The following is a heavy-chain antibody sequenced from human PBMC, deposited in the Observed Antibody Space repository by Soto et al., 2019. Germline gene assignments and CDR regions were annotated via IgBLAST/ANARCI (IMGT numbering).Heavy chain of an antibody. CDR1: GFTFSSYA. CDR3: AKHATLLWFGELLSYAFDI. CDR2: ISGSGGST. V-gene: IGHV3-23*01. Sequence: GGSLRLSCAASGFTFSSYAMSWVRQAPGKGLEWVSAISGSGGSTYYADSVKGRFTISRDNSKNTLYLQMNSLRAEDTAVYYCAKHATLLWFGELLSYAFDIWGQGTMVTVSS. J-gene: IGHJ3*02. D-gene: IGHD3-10*01.